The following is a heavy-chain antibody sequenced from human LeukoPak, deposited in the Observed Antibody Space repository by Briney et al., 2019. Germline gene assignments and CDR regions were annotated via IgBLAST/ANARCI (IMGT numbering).Heavy chain of an antibody. V-gene: IGHV3-48*01. CDR3: ARGHRAGYSGYGVYYYYGMDV. CDR2: ISSSSSTI. J-gene: IGHJ6*02. CDR1: GFTFSSYS. D-gene: IGHD5-12*01. Sequence: GGSLRLSCAASGFTFSSYSMNWVRQAPGKGLEWVSYISSSSSTIYYADSVKGRFTISRDNAKNSLHLQMNSLRAEDTAVYYCARGHRAGYSGYGVYYYYGMDVWGQGTTVTVSS.